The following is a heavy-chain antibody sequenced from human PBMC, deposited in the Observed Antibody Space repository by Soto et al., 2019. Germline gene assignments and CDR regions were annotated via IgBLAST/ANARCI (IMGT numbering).Heavy chain of an antibody. D-gene: IGHD1-1*01. Sequence: EVQLLESGGGWVQPGGSLRLSCAASGFTFRNYAMTWVRQAPGKGLEWVSGISGGGDETYNSDSVKGRFTISRDNSKNTLYLQMNSLRAEDTAKYYWVKDGEAYNGVWDYFDHWGQGTLITVSS. J-gene: IGHJ4*02. CDR3: VKDGEAYNGVWDYFDH. CDR2: ISGGGDET. V-gene: IGHV3-23*01. CDR1: GFTFRNYA.